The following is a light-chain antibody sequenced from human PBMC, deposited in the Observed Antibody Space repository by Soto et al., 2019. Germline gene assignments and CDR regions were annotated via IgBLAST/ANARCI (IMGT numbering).Light chain of an antibody. CDR2: GAS. J-gene: IGKJ2*01. CDR3: QQYATSPHT. V-gene: IGKV3-20*01. Sequence: EIVLTQSPVTLSWSPGESATLSCRASQSVSSSQVAWYQQKPGQAPRLLIYGASSRATGIPDRFSGVGSETDFTLTISRLEPEDFAVYYCQQYATSPHTFGQGTKLEIK. CDR1: QSVSSSQ.